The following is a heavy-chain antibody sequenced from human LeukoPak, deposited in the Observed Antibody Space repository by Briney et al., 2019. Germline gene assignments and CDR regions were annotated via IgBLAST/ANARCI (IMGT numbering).Heavy chain of an antibody. CDR2: ISGSGGST. CDR3: AKAVAGPAPYFDY. Sequence: GGSLRLSCAASGFTFSSYAMSWARPAPGKGLGWVSAISGSGGSTYYADSVKGRFTISRDNSKNTLYLQMNSLRAEDTAVYYCAKAVAGPAPYFDYWGQGTLVTVSS. J-gene: IGHJ4*02. D-gene: IGHD6-19*01. V-gene: IGHV3-23*01. CDR1: GFTFSSYA.